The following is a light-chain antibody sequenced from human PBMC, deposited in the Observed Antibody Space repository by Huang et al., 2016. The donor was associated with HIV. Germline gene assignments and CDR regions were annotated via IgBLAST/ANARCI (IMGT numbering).Light chain of an antibody. Sequence: DIVMTQSPDSLAVSPGERSTINCKSSQCVLYSLSKKDYLAWFQQKPGRPPKLLIEWATTRESVVPVRFSGSGSGTDFSLTINNLQAEDVAVYFCLQYYSVPQTFGHGTKVEI. CDR2: WAT. CDR1: QCVLYSLSKKDY. J-gene: IGKJ1*01. V-gene: IGKV4-1*01. CDR3: LQYYSVPQT.